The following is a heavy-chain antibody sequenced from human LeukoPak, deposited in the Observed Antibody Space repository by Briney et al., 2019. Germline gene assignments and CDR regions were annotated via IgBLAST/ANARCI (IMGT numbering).Heavy chain of an antibody. Sequence: SETLSLTCTVSGGSISSYYWSWIRQPPGKGLEWIGYIYYSGSTNYNPSLKSRVTISVDTSKNQFSLKLSSVTAADTAVYYCAHYGGYDLARYFDYWGQGTLVTVSS. CDR1: GGSISSYY. CDR3: AHYGGYDLARYFDY. V-gene: IGHV4-59*01. J-gene: IGHJ4*02. D-gene: IGHD5-12*01. CDR2: IYYSGST.